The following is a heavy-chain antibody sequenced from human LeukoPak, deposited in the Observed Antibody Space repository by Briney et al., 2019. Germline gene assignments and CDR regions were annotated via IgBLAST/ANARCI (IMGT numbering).Heavy chain of an antibody. CDR1: GFTFSDYY. V-gene: IGHV3-7*01. CDR2: IKQDGSEK. D-gene: IGHD5-18*01. Sequence: GGSLRLSCAASGFTFSDYYMSWVRQAPGKGLEWVANIKQDGSEKYYVDSVKGRFTISRDNAKNSLYLQMNSLRAEDTAVYYCARARVEYSYDLFDYWGQGTLVTVSS. CDR3: ARARVEYSYDLFDY. J-gene: IGHJ4*02.